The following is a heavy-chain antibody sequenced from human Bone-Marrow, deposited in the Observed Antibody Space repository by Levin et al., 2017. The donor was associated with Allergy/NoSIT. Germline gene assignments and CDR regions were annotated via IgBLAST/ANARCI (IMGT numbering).Heavy chain of an antibody. CDR2: INPRGGHT. CDR1: GYSFTSFY. D-gene: IGHD3-9*01. V-gene: IGHV1-46*01. Sequence: ASVKVSCKTSGYSFTSFYMHWVRQAPGQGLEWVVIINPRGGHTPSAPRFPARVTMSTDTSTNTVYMELASLTSEDTAVYYCARGPTYYDLLIGHYLSDYWGQGTLVTVSS. CDR3: ARGPTYYDLLIGHYLSDY. J-gene: IGHJ4*02.